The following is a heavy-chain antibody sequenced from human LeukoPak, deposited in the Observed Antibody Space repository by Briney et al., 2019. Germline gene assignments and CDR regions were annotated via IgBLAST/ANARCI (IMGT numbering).Heavy chain of an antibody. D-gene: IGHD6-13*01. Sequence: SETLSLTCTVSGGSVSSGSYYWSWIRQPPGKGLEWIGYIYYSGSTNYNPSLKSRVTISVDTSKNQFSLKLSSVTAADTAVYDCAREVHSSYYFDYWGQGTLVTVSS. CDR1: GGSVSSGSYY. J-gene: IGHJ4*02. CDR3: AREVHSSYYFDY. V-gene: IGHV4-61*01. CDR2: IYYSGST.